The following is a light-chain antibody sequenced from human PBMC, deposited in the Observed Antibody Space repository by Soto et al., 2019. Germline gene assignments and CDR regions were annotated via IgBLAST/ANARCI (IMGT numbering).Light chain of an antibody. J-gene: IGLJ2*01. Sequence: QSVLTQSPSASASLGASVKFTCTLSSGHSSYAIAWHQQQPEKGPRYLMKLNSDGSHSKGDGIPDRFSGSSSGAERYLTXSXLQSEDEADYYCQTWGTGIQVFGGGTKLTVL. CDR2: LNSDGSH. CDR3: QTWGTGIQV. V-gene: IGLV4-69*01. CDR1: SGHSSYA.